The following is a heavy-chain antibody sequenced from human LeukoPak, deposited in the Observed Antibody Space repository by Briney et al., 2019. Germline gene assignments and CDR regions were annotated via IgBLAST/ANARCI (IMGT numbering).Heavy chain of an antibody. CDR3: AREVPDYGGNGL. V-gene: IGHV3-23*01. J-gene: IGHJ4*02. CDR2: ISGSGGAT. CDR1: GFTFSNYG. D-gene: IGHD4-23*01. Sequence: GGSLRLSCAASGFTFSNYGMHWVRRAPEKGLEWISAISGSGGATHYADSVKGRFTISRDNFNNALYLQMNSLRAEDTAVYYCAREVPDYGGNGLWGQGTLVTVSS.